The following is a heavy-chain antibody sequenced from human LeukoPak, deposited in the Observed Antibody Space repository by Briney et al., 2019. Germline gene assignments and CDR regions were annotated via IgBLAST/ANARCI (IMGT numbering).Heavy chain of an antibody. Sequence: SETLSLTCTVSGGSISSYYWSWIRQPAGKGLEWIGRIYTSGSTNYNPSLKSRVTMSVDTSKNQFSLRLSSVTAADTAVYYCARESPIKDWFDPWGQGTLVTVSS. CDR1: GGSISSYY. J-gene: IGHJ5*02. D-gene: IGHD5-24*01. CDR3: ARESPIKDWFDP. CDR2: IYTSGST. V-gene: IGHV4-4*07.